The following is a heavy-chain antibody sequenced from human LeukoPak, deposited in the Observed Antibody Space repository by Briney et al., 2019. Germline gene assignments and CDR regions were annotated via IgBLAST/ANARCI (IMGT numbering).Heavy chain of an antibody. CDR2: INHSGST. J-gene: IGHJ5*02. V-gene: IGHV4-34*01. CDR3: ARGGWHCSGGSCNWFDP. Sequence: SETLSLTCAVYGGSFSGYYWSWIRQPPGKGLEWLGEINHSGSTNYNPSLKSRVTISVDTSKNQFSLKLSSVTAADTAVYYCARGGWHCSGGSCNWFDPWGQGTLVTVSS. D-gene: IGHD2-15*01. CDR1: GGSFSGYY.